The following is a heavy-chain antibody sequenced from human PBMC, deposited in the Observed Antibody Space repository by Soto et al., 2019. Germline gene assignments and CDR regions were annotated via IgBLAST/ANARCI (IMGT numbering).Heavy chain of an antibody. CDR3: ARDIVVVVATSDYGMDV. J-gene: IGHJ6*02. CDR1: GFTFSSYW. V-gene: IGHV3-74*01. D-gene: IGHD2-15*01. Sequence: EVQLVESGGGLVQPGGSLRLSCAASGFTFSSYWMHWVRQVPGKGLVWVSRINSDGSSTTYADSVRGRFTISRDNAKNTHYLQLHSLRAEDTPVYYCARDIVVVVATSDYGMDVWGQGTTVTVSS. CDR2: INSDGSST.